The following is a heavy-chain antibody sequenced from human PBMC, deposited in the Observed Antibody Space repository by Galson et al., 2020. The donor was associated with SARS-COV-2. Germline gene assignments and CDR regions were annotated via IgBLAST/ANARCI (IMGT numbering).Heavy chain of an antibody. J-gene: IGHJ6*02. CDR3: ARDYRTLLWFGELMNGMDV. V-gene: IGHV3-74*01. CDR2: LNSDGSST. D-gene: IGHD3-10*01. Sequence: GGSLRLSCAASGFTFSSYWMHWARQAPGNGLVWVSRLNSDGSSTSYADSVKGRFTISRDNAKNTLYLQMNSLRAEDTAVYYCARDYRTLLWFGELMNGMDVWGQGTTVTVSS. CDR1: GFTFSSYW.